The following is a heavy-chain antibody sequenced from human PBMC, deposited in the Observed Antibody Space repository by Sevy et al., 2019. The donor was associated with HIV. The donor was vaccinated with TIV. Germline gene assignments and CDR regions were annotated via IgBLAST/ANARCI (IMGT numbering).Heavy chain of an antibody. CDR1: GFTFSSYA. CDR2: ISYDGSNK. CDR3: ARGFPYSSTVDY. D-gene: IGHD6-13*01. Sequence: GGSLRLSCAASGFTFSSYAMHWVRQAPGKGLEWVAVISYDGSNKYYADSVKGRFTISRDNSKNTLYLQMNSLRAEDTAVYYCARGFPYSSTVDYWGQGTLVTVSS. J-gene: IGHJ4*02. V-gene: IGHV3-30-3*01.